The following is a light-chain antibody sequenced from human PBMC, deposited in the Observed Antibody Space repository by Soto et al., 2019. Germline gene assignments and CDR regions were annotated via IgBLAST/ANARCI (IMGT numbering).Light chain of an antibody. V-gene: IGLV2-8*01. J-gene: IGLJ1*01. Sequence: QSALTQPRSVSGSPGQSVTISCTGTSSDVGGYNYVSWYQQHPGKAPKLMIYEVSERPSGVPDRFSGSKSSNTASLTVSGLQAEDEADYYCSSYAGSNNFVFGTGTKV. CDR1: SSDVGGYNY. CDR3: SSYAGSNNFV. CDR2: EVS.